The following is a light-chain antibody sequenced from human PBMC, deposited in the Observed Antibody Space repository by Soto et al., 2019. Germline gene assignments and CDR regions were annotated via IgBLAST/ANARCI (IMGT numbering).Light chain of an antibody. CDR1: QSVNNY. CDR3: QPRKNWPWLT. V-gene: IGKV3-11*01. J-gene: IGKJ4*01. CDR2: DVS. Sequence: EIVLTQSPATLSLSPGERATLSCRASQSVNNYLAWYQQRPGQAPRLLIYDVSNRATGIPARFSGSGSATDFTPTISSLEPEDSAVYFCQPRKNWPWLTFGGGTRVEIK.